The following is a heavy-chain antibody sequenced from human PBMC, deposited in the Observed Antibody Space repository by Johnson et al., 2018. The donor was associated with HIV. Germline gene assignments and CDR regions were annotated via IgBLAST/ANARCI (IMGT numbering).Heavy chain of an antibody. J-gene: IGHJ3*02. Sequence: VQLVESGGGLVQPGGSLRLSCAASGFTFSSYAMSWVRQAPGKGLEWVSAISGSGGSTYYANSVKGRFTISRDNSKNTLYLQMNSLRAEDTAVYYCARGIAARVAFDIWGQGTMVTVSS. V-gene: IGHV3-23*04. D-gene: IGHD6-13*01. CDR2: ISGSGGST. CDR3: ARGIAARVAFDI. CDR1: GFTFSSYA.